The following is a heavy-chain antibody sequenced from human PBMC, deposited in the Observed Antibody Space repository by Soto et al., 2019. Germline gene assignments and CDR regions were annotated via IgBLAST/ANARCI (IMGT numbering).Heavy chain of an antibody. D-gene: IGHD6-6*01. Sequence: GGSLRLSCAASGFSFSNYAMSWVRQAPGKGLEWVSAISGSGGSTYYADSVKGRFTISRDNSKNTLYLQMNSLRAEDTAVYYCAKLYSSSDLYDAFDIWGQGTMVTVSS. V-gene: IGHV3-23*01. CDR2: ISGSGGST. CDR1: GFSFSNYA. CDR3: AKLYSSSDLYDAFDI. J-gene: IGHJ3*02.